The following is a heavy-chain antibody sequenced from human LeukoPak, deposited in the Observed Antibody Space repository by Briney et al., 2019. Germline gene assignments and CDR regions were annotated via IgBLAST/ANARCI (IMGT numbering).Heavy chain of an antibody. D-gene: IGHD2-15*01. CDR2: INHSGST. Sequence: PSETLSLTCAVYGGSFSGYYWSWIRQPPGKGLEWIGEINHSGSTNYNPSLKSRVTISVDTSKNQFSLKLSSVTATDTAVYYCARGYCSGGSCYEGWFDPCGQGTLVTVSS. CDR3: ARGYCSGGSCYEGWFDP. V-gene: IGHV4-34*01. J-gene: IGHJ5*02. CDR1: GGSFSGYY.